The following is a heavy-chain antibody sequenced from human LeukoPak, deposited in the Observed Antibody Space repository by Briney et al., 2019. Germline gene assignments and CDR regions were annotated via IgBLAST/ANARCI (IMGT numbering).Heavy chain of an antibody. D-gene: IGHD6-6*01. V-gene: IGHV3-53*01. CDR2: IYGGGST. J-gene: IGHJ4*02. Sequence: VSIIYGGGSTYYADAVKGRFTISRDNSKNTLYLQMNSLRAEDTAVYYCARAAPGGEYYFDYWGQGTLVTVSS. CDR3: ARAAPGGEYYFDY.